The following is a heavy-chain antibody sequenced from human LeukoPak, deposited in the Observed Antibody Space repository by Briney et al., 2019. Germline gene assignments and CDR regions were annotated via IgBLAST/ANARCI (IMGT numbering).Heavy chain of an antibody. Sequence: SETLSLTCAVYGGSFSGYYWSWIRQPPGKGLEWIGEINHSGSTNYNPSLKSRVTISVDTSKNQFSLKLSSVTAADTAVYYCARALRQEDIVVVPAGKGYYMDVWGKGTTVTVSS. CDR3: ARALRQEDIVVVPAGKGYYMDV. J-gene: IGHJ6*03. D-gene: IGHD2-2*01. CDR1: GGSFSGYY. V-gene: IGHV4-34*01. CDR2: INHSGST.